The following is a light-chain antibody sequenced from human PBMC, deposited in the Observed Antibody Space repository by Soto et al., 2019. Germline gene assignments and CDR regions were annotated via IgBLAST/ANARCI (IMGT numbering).Light chain of an antibody. CDR3: QQSYITQYT. V-gene: IGKV1-39*01. Sequence: DIQMTQSPSSLSASVGDRVTITCQASQDISNYLNWYQQKPGKAPKLLIYDASNLQSGVPSRFSGSGSGTDFTLTISSLQPEDFATYYCQQSYITQYTFGQGTKVDIK. J-gene: IGKJ2*01. CDR1: QDISNY. CDR2: DAS.